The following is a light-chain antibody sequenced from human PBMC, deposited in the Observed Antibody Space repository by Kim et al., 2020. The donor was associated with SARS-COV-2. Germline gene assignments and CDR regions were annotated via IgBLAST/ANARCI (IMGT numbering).Light chain of an antibody. V-gene: IGKV1-5*01. J-gene: IGKJ1*01. Sequence: AYVRERFTNTGRARQSISSRVAGYQQKPGKAPMLLIYDASRWQSGVPSRFAGSGSGTEFTLTISSLQPDDFATYYCQQYKSYRTFGQGTKVDIK. CDR2: DAS. CDR3: QQYKSYRT. CDR1: QSISSR.